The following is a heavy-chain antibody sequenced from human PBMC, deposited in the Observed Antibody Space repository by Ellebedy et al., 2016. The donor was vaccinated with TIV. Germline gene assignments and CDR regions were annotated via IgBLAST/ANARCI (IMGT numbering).Heavy chain of an antibody. CDR3: ARVTHSSGLAGSEYYYGMDV. V-gene: IGHV1-69*13. D-gene: IGHD6-19*01. J-gene: IGHJ6*02. CDR1: GGTFSSYA. CDR2: IIPIFGTA. Sequence: SVKVSXXASGGTFSSYAISWVRQAPGQGLEWMGGIIPIFGTANYAQKFQGRVTITADESTSTAYMELSSLRSEDTAVYYCARVTHSSGLAGSEYYYGMDVWGQGTTVTVSS.